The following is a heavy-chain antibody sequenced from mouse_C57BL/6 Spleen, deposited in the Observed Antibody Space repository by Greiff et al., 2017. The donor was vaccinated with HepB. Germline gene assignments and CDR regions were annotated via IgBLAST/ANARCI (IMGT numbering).Heavy chain of an antibody. Sequence: QVHVKQPGAELVRPGSSVKLSCKASGYTFTSYWMHWVKQRPIQGLEWIGNIDPSDSETHYNQKFKDKATLTVDKSSSTAYMQLSSLTSEDSAVYYCAREGHSNYVFAYWGQGTLVTVSA. CDR3: AREGHSNYVFAY. V-gene: IGHV1-52*01. D-gene: IGHD2-5*01. CDR2: IDPSDSET. CDR1: GYTFTSYW. J-gene: IGHJ3*01.